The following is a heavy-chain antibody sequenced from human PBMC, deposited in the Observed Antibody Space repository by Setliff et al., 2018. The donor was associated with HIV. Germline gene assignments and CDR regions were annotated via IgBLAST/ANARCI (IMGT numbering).Heavy chain of an antibody. J-gene: IGHJ6*03. CDR3: ARGGAAAGIVSYYYYYMDV. D-gene: IGHD6-13*01. V-gene: IGHV1-3*01. Sequence: ASVKVSCKTSGYTFTTYSIHWVRQAPGQSLEWMGWINVGKGDTKYSQELQGRITLTTDTSANTAYMELSSPRSDDTAVYFCARGGAAAGIVSYYYYYMDVWGKGTTVTVSS. CDR1: GYTFTTYS. CDR2: INVGKGDT.